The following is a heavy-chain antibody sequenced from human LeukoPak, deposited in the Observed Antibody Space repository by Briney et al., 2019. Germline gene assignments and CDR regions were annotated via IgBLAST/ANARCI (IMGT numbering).Heavy chain of an antibody. CDR1: GYSISSGYY. CDR2: IYHSGST. CDR3: ARVHNWNVD. J-gene: IGHJ5*02. Sequence: SETLSLTCTVSGYSISSGYYWGWIRQPPGKGLEWIGSIYHSGSTYYNPSLKSRVTISVDTSKNQFSLKLSSVTAADTAVYYCARVHNWNVDWGQGTLVTVSS. V-gene: IGHV4-38-2*02.